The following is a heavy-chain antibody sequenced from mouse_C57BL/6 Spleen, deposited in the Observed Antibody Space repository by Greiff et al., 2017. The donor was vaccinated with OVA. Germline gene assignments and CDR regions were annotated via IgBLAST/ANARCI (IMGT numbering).Heavy chain of an antibody. Sequence: EVQLQESGPELVKPGASVKISCKASGYSFTGYYMNWVKQSPEKSLEWIGEINPSTGGTTYNQKFKAKATLTVDKSSSTAYMQLKSLTSEDSAVYYCARMGFNYEVDYYAMDYWGQGTSVTVSS. CDR2: INPSTGGT. CDR1: GYSFTGYY. D-gene: IGHD1-1*01. J-gene: IGHJ4*01. V-gene: IGHV1-42*01. CDR3: ARMGFNYEVDYYAMDY.